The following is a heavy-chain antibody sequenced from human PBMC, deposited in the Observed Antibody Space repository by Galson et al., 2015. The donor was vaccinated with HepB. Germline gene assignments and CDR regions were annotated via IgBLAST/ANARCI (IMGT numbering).Heavy chain of an antibody. D-gene: IGHD3-3*01. J-gene: IGHJ5*02. CDR2: IYPGDSDT. Sequence: QSGAEVKKPGESLKISCKGSGYSFTSYWIGLVRQMPGKGLEWMGIIYPGDSDTRYSPSFQGQVTISADKSISTAYLQWSSLRASDTAMYYCARRVSGDFWSGYYRGWFDPWGQGTLVTVSS. CDR3: ARRVSGDFWSGYYRGWFDP. V-gene: IGHV5-51*01. CDR1: GYSFTSYW.